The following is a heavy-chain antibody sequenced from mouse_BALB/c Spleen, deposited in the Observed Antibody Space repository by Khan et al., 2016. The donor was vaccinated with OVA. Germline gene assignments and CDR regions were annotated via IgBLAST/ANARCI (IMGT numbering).Heavy chain of an antibody. D-gene: IGHD1-1*01. Sequence: VQLKQSGPGLVKPSQSLSLTCTVTGYSITSDYAWNWIRQFPGNKLEWMGFISYSGNTNYNPSLKSRASITRDTSKNQFFLHLNSVTTEETATYYCAGVYGGDFDYWGQGTTLTVSS. CDR3: AGVYGGDFDY. CDR2: ISYSGNT. V-gene: IGHV3-2*02. CDR1: GYSITSDYA. J-gene: IGHJ2*01.